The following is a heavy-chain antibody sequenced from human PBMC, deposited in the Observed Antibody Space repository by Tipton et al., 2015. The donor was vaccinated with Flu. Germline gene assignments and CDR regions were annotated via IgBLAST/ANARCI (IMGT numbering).Heavy chain of an antibody. D-gene: IGHD3-10*01. V-gene: IGHV6-1*01. J-gene: IGHJ6*02. CDR3: AREKGLWFGEFQGFGMDV. CDR1: GDSVSSNSAA. Sequence: GLVKPSQTLSLTCAISGDSVSSNSAAWNWIRQPPSRGLEWLGRTYYRSKWYNDYAVSVKSRITINPDTSKNQFSLQLNSVTPEDTAVYYCAREKGLWFGEFQGFGMDVWGQGTTVTVSS. CDR2: TYYRSKWYN.